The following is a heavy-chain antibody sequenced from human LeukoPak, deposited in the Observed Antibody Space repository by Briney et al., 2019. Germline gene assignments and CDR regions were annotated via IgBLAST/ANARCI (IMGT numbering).Heavy chain of an antibody. V-gene: IGHV3-74*01. J-gene: IGHJ4*02. CDR3: ARVVLSGAYQIDF. CDR2: INGDGSTT. Sequence: GGSLRLSCAASGFTFSTYWMHWVRQAPGTGLVWVSRINGDGSTTTYADSVKGRFTISRDNAKGTLYLQVNSLRVEDAAVYYCARVVLSGAYQIDFWGQGTLVTVSS. CDR1: GFTFSTYW. D-gene: IGHD2/OR15-2a*01.